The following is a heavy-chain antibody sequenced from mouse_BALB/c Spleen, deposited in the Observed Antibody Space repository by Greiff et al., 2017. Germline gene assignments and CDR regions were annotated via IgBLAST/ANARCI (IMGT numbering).Heavy chain of an antibody. CDR2: IYPYNGGT. J-gene: IGHJ4*01. CDR3: ARCGYYAMDY. CDR1: GFTFTDYN. Sequence: VQLKQSGPELVQPGASVKISCTASGFTFTDYNMHWVKQSPGKSLEWIGYIYPYNGGTGYKQKFKSKATLTVDNSSSTAYMELRSLTSEDAAVYYCARCGYYAMDYWGEGTSVTVSS. V-gene: IGHV1S29*02.